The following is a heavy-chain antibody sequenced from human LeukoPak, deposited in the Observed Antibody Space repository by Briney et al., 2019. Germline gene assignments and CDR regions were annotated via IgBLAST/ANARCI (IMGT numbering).Heavy chain of an antibody. D-gene: IGHD2-2*01. CDR1: GFTFSSYW. J-gene: IGHJ5*02. CDR3: ARTQGYCSSTSCLERYNWFDP. Sequence: GGALRLSCAASGFTFSSYWMSWVRQAPGKGLEWVANIKQDGSEKYYVDSVKGRFTISRDNAKKSLYLQMNSLRAEDTAVYYCARTQGYCSSTSCLERYNWFDPWGQGTLVTVSS. V-gene: IGHV3-7*01. CDR2: IKQDGSEK.